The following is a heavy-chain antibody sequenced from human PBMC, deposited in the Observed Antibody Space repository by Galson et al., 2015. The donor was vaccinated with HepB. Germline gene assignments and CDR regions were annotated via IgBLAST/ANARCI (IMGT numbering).Heavy chain of an antibody. CDR3: AREGVGMVAPEARYYYYYGMDV. Sequence: SVKVSCKASGGTFSSYTISWVRQAPGQGLEWMGRIIPILGIANYAQKFQGRVTITADKSTSTAYMELSSLRSEDTAVYYCAREGVGMVAPEARYYYYYGMDVWGQGTTVTVSS. CDR1: GGTFSSYT. D-gene: IGHD5-12*01. J-gene: IGHJ6*02. CDR2: IIPILGIA. V-gene: IGHV1-69*04.